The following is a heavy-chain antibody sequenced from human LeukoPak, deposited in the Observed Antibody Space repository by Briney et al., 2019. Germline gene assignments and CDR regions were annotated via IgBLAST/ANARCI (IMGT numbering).Heavy chain of an antibody. CDR3: AKGPLRGTAAAIDY. V-gene: IGHV3-30*18. J-gene: IGHJ4*02. Sequence: GGSLRLSCASSGFTFNNYGMHWVRQAPGKGLEWVAVISYDGRNIHYPDSVKGRFTISRDISTDTLWLQMDSLRTEDTAVYYCAKGPLRGTAAAIDYWGQGTLVTVSS. D-gene: IGHD2-2*01. CDR1: GFTFNNYG. CDR2: ISYDGRNI.